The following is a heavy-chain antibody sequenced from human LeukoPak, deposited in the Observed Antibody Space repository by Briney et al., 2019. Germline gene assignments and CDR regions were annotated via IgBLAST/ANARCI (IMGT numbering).Heavy chain of an antibody. D-gene: IGHD3-22*01. CDR2: ISGSGGST. CDR1: GFTFSSYA. J-gene: IGHJ3*02. V-gene: IGHV3-23*01. Sequence: TGGSLRLSCAASGFTFSSYAMRWVRQAPGKGLEWVSAISGSGGSTYYADSVKGRFTISRDNSKNTLYLQMNSLRAEDTAVYYCAKAGYYYDSSGYYYWIDAFDIWGQGTMVTVSS. CDR3: AKAGYYYDSSGYYYWIDAFDI.